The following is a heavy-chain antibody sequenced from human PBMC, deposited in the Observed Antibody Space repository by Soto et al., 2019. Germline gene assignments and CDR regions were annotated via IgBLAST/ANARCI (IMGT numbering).Heavy chain of an antibody. D-gene: IGHD6-13*01. Sequence: QVQLVQSGAEVKKPGASVKVSCKASGYTFTGYYMHWVRQAPGQGLEWMGWINPNSGGTNYAQKFQGRVTMTRDTSISTAYMELSRLRSDDTAVYYCARDLKTGYSSSWYHPLYYYYGMDVRGQGTTVTVSS. CDR1: GYTFTGYY. V-gene: IGHV1-2*02. CDR2: INPNSGGT. J-gene: IGHJ6*02. CDR3: ARDLKTGYSSSWYHPLYYYYGMDV.